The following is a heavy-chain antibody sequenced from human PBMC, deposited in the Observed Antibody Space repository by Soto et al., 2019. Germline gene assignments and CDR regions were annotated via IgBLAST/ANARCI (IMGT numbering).Heavy chain of an antibody. V-gene: IGHV3-21*01. Sequence: PVGSLRLSCAASGFTSSSYSMNWVRQAPGKGLEWVSSISSSSSYIYYADSVKGRFTISRDNAKNSLYLQMNSLRAEDTAVYYCASHYGGNSAPDYWGQGTLVTVSS. CDR1: GFTSSSYS. D-gene: IGHD4-17*01. CDR3: ASHYGGNSAPDY. J-gene: IGHJ4*02. CDR2: ISSSSSYI.